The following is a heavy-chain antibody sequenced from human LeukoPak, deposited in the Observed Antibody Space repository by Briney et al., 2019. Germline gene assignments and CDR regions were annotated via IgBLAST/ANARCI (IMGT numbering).Heavy chain of an antibody. V-gene: IGHV1-2*06. CDR1: GYTFTGYY. CDR3: ARGGRTYYYHSSCITGGWFDP. D-gene: IGHD3-22*01. CDR2: INPNSGGT. Sequence: ASVKVSCKASGYTFTGYYMHWVRQAPGQGLEWMGRINPNSGGTNYAQKFQGRVTMTRDTSISTAYMELSRLRSDDMAVYYCARGGRTYYYHSSCITGGWFDPWGQGTLVTVSS. J-gene: IGHJ5*02.